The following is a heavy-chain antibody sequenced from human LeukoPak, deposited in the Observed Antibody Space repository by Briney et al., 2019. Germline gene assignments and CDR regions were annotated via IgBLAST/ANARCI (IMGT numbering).Heavy chain of an antibody. D-gene: IGHD3-9*01. CDR3: AKDYDILTGYPTLDY. J-gene: IGHJ4*02. Sequence: PGGSLRLSCAASGFTFSSYSMNWVRQAPGKGLEWVSSISSSSSYIYYADSVKGRFTISRDNSKNTLYLQMNSLRAEDTAVYYCAKDYDILTGYPTLDYWGQGTLVTVSS. V-gene: IGHV3-21*01. CDR1: GFTFSSYS. CDR2: ISSSSSYI.